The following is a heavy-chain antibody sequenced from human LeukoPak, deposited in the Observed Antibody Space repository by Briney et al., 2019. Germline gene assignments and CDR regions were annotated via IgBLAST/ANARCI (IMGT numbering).Heavy chain of an antibody. CDR2: VTDSGGDT. CDR1: GFTFANYA. J-gene: IGHJ4*02. CDR3: ARHFTTGSIDH. D-gene: IGHD3-9*01. Sequence: PGGSLRLSCAASGFTFANYAMSWVRQAPGKGLEWVSSVTDSGGDTHSTDSVKGLFTISRDNSKSTLYLQMSSLRAEDTAVYYCARHFTTGSIDHWGQGNLVTVSS. V-gene: IGHV3-23*01.